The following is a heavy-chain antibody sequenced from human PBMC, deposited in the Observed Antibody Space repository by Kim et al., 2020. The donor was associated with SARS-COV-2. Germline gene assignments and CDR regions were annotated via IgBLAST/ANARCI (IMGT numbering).Heavy chain of an antibody. CDR3: ARGIVYRRWLQVGSWFDP. V-gene: IGHV1-3*01. CDR2: INAGNGNT. J-gene: IGHJ5*02. D-gene: IGHD5-12*01. Sequence: ASVKVSCKASGYTFTSYAMHWVRQAPGQRLEWMGWINAGNGNTKYSQKFQGRVTITRDTSASTAYMELSSLRSEDTAVYYCARGIVYRRWLQVGSWFDPWGQGTLVTVSS. CDR1: GYTFTSYA.